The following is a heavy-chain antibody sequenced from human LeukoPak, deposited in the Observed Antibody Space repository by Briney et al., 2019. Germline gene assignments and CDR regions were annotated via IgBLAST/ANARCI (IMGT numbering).Heavy chain of an antibody. Sequence: SVKVSCKASGGTFSTDAITWIRQAPGQGLEWMGGIIPFFGAPNYAQGLQGRVTITTDDSTSTVYMELSSLRSEDTAVYYCAREVLTETTSGWFDPWGKGTLITVSS. J-gene: IGHJ5*02. CDR3: AREVLTETTSGWFDP. CDR2: IIPFFGAP. CDR1: GGTFSTDA. V-gene: IGHV1-69*05. D-gene: IGHD1-7*01.